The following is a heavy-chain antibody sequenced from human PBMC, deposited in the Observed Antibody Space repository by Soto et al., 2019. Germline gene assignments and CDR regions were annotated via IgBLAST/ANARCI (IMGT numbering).Heavy chain of an antibody. CDR3: STGENIIYVPLYGMDV. Sequence: VQLVESGGGVVQPGRSLRLSCAASGFTFSSYGMHWVRQAPGKGLEWVAVISCDGSNKYYSDSVKGRFTISRDNSKNTLYLHMNSLSPEDTDVYYCSTGENIIYVPLYGMDVWGQGTTVTVSS. D-gene: IGHD1-26*01. CDR1: GFTFSSYG. V-gene: IGHV3-30*03. CDR2: ISCDGSNK. J-gene: IGHJ6*02.